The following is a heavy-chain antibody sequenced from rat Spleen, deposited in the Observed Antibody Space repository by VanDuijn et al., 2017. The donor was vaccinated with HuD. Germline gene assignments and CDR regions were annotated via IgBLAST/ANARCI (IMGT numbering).Heavy chain of an antibody. CDR1: GFTFSTYG. D-gene: IGHD1-2*01. CDR2: ISTSGGRT. J-gene: IGHJ2*01. V-gene: IGHV5S13*01. Sequence: EVQLVESGGGLVQPGRSLKLSCAASGFTFSTYGMAWVRQTPTKGLEWVATISTSGGRTYYRDSVKGRFTISRDNAKSTLYLQMDSLRSEDTAAYHCARHYYSIDYWGQGVLVTVAS. CDR3: ARHYYSIDY.